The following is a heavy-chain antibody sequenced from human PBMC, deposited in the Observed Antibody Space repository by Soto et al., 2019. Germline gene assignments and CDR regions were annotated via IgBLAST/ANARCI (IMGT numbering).Heavy chain of an antibody. CDR2: IYSGGST. Sequence: GGSLTLSFAASGYPVSSNYMCWAGQARAKGLEWVSVIYSGGSTYYADSVKVLFTISRDNSKNTLYLQMNSLRAEDTAVYYCARGRADRPHGLNVWGQGT. V-gene: IGHV3-53*01. J-gene: IGHJ6*02. CDR1: GYPVSSNY. CDR3: ARGRADRPHGLNV. D-gene: IGHD3-22*01.